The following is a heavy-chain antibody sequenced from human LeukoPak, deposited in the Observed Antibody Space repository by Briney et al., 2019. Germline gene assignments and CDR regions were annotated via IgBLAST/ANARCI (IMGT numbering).Heavy chain of an antibody. Sequence: GGSLRLSCAASGFTFSSYAMHWVRQAPGKGLEWVAVISYDGSNKYYADSVKGRFTISRDNSKYTLYLQMNSLRAEDTAVYYCARAVVDSPNCSSTSCYEYYYYGMDVWGQGTTVTVSS. D-gene: IGHD2-2*01. CDR2: ISYDGSNK. V-gene: IGHV3-30*04. CDR1: GFTFSSYA. CDR3: ARAVVDSPNCSSTSCYEYYYYGMDV. J-gene: IGHJ6*02.